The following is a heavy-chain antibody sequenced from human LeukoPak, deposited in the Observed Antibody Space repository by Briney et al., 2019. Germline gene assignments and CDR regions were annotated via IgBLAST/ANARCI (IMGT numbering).Heavy chain of an antibody. CDR3: ARVAAAADTVSGMDV. Sequence: SETLSLTCTVSGGSISSYYWSWIRQPPGKGPEWIGYIYYSGSTNYNPSLKSRVTISVDTSKNQFSLKLSSVTAADTAVYYCARVAAAADTVSGMDVWGQGTTVTVSS. CDR1: GGSISSYY. D-gene: IGHD6-13*01. V-gene: IGHV4-59*01. J-gene: IGHJ6*02. CDR2: IYYSGST.